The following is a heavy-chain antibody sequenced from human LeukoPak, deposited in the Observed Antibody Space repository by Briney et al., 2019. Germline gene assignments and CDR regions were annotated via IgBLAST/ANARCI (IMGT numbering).Heavy chain of an antibody. D-gene: IGHD6-19*01. V-gene: IGHV3-21*04. CDR1: GFTFSSDN. CDR3: AKERVSSGWNPHWFDP. CDR2: ISSSSYI. Sequence: GGSLRLSCAASGFTFSSDNMNWVRQAPGKGLEWVSSISSSSYIYYADSVKGRFTISRDNAKNSLYLRMNSLRAEDTAVYYCAKERVSSGWNPHWFDPWGQGTLVTVSS. J-gene: IGHJ5*02.